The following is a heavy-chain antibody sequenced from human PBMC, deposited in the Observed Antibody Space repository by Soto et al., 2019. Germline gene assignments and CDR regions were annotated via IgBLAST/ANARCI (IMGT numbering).Heavy chain of an antibody. Sequence: AETLSLTCTVSGCSLSSYYWSWIRQPPGKGLEWIGYIYYSGSTNYNPSLKSRITISVGTSKNQFSLKLSSVTTADTAVYYCGRNPGYFRGGGSYPSGFAPGGRGTLVPFPP. J-gene: IGHJ5*02. CDR1: GCSLSSYY. V-gene: IGHV4-59*01. CDR3: GRNPGYFRGGGSYPSGFAP. CDR2: IYYSGST. D-gene: IGHD2-15*01.